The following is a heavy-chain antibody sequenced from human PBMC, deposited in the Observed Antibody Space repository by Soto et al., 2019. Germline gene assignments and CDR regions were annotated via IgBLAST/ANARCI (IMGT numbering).Heavy chain of an antibody. CDR2: IYYSGST. J-gene: IGHJ4*02. D-gene: IGHD4-17*01. CDR1: GASISNYY. Sequence: SETLSLTCTVSGASISNYYWSWIRQPPGKGLEWIGYIYYSGSTNYNPSLKSRVTMSADTSKNQFSLNLSSVTAADTAVYYCAREDDYGDFDYWGQGTLVTVSS. CDR3: AREDDYGDFDY. V-gene: IGHV4-59*01.